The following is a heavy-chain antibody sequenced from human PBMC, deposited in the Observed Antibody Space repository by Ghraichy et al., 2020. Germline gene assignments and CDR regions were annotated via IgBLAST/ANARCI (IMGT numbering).Heavy chain of an antibody. CDR3: ARVLSTGWRQLDL. V-gene: IGHV4-4*02. Sequence: SDTLSLTCAVSGGSIRNNDWWSWVRQSPEKGLEWIGEIHHGGRTKYNPSLESRVTFSIDTSMNQFSLRLGSVTAADTAVYYCARVLSTGWRQLDLWGQGTLVTVSS. D-gene: IGHD6-19*01. CDR1: GGSIRNNDW. J-gene: IGHJ5*02. CDR2: IHHGGRT.